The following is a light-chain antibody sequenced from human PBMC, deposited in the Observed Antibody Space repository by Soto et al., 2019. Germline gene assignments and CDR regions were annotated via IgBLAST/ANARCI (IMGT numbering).Light chain of an antibody. V-gene: IGKV3-11*01. Sequence: EIVLTQSPATLSLSPGERATLSCRASQNIGGYLAWYQQKPGQAPRLLIYDASNRAAGVPARFSGSGSGTDFTLTISSLGPEDFAVYYCQQRNNWVTFGQGTRLEIK. J-gene: IGKJ5*01. CDR1: QNIGGY. CDR2: DAS. CDR3: QQRNNWVT.